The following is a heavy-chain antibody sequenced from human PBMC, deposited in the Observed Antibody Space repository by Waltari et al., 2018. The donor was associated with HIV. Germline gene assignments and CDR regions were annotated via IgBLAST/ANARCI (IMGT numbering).Heavy chain of an antibody. CDR2: FIPIFGTP. D-gene: IGHD3-16*01. V-gene: IGHV1-69*01. CDR3: ARRFTWNKSYYYYGLAV. J-gene: IGHJ6*02. Sequence: QLQLVQSGAELKKPRSSVKVSCRASGCIFSRNGINCLRQAPGQGLEWMGGFIPIFGTPNYAQKFQGRVTITADESTGTAYMELRSLRSEDTAIYYCARRFTWNKSYYYYGLAVWGQGTTVTVSS. CDR1: GCIFSRNG.